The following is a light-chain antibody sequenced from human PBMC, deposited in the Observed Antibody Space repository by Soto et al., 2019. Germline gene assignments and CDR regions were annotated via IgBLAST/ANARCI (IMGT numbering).Light chain of an antibody. CDR1: QSVLDSSSGKSY. V-gene: IGKV4-1*01. J-gene: IGKJ1*01. Sequence: DFVMTQSPDSLAVSLGERATISCKSSQSVLDSSSGKSYLAWYQQKLGQPPRLLIYWASTRESGVPDRFSAGGSGADFTLTISSLQAEDVAIYYCQQYYHLWSFGQGTKGEIK. CDR3: QQYYHLWS. CDR2: WAS.